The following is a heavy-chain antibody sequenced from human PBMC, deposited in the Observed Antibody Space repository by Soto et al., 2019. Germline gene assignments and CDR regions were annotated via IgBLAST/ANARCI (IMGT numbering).Heavy chain of an antibody. V-gene: IGHV4-59*01. CDR1: GGSISRYY. D-gene: IGHD3-9*01. CDR2: IYYSGST. J-gene: IGHJ4*02. Sequence: SETLSLTCTVSGGSISRYYWSWSRQPPGKGLEWIGYIYYSGSTNYNPSLKSRVTISVDTSKNQFSLKLSSVTAADTAVYYCARTKNTYYDILTGPFDYWGQGTLVTVSS. CDR3: ARTKNTYYDILTGPFDY.